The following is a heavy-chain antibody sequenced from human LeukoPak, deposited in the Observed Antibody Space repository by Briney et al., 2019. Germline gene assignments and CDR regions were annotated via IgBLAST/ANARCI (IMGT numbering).Heavy chain of an antibody. CDR3: ARDAYCSSTSCALGVTHRWSFDY. CDR1: GYTFTGYY. D-gene: IGHD2-2*01. J-gene: IGHJ4*02. CDR2: INPNSGGT. V-gene: IGHV1-2*02. Sequence: ASVKVSCKASGYTFTGYYMHWVRQAPGQGLEWMGWINPNSGGTSYAQKFQGRVTMTRDTSTSTVYMELSSLRSEDTAVYYCARDAYCSSTSCALGVTHRWSFDYWGQGTLVTVSS.